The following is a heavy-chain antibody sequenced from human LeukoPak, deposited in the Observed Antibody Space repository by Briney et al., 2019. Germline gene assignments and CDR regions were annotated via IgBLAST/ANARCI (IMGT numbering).Heavy chain of an antibody. J-gene: IGHJ4*02. Sequence: ASVKVSCKASGYTFTSYGISWVRQAPGQGLEWMGWISAYNGNTNYAQKLQGRVTMTTDTSTSTAYMELRGLRSDDTAVYYCARGVDSQSLFGVDYWGQGTLVTVSS. D-gene: IGHD3-16*01. CDR1: GYTFTSYG. CDR2: ISAYNGNT. CDR3: ARGVDSQSLFGVDY. V-gene: IGHV1-18*01.